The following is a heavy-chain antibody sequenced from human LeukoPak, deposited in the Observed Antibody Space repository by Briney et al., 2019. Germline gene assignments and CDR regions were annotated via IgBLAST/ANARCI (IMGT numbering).Heavy chain of an antibody. CDR3: ARTYYDILTGHPDAFDI. CDR2: IYYSGST. CDR1: GGSISSSSYY. J-gene: IGHJ3*02. V-gene: IGHV4-39*01. Sequence: PSETLSLTCTVSGGSISSSSYYWGWIRQPPGKGLEWIGSIYYSGSTYYNPSLKSRVTISVDTSKNQFSLKLSSVTAADTAVYYCARTYYDILTGHPDAFDIWGQGTMVTVSS. D-gene: IGHD3-9*01.